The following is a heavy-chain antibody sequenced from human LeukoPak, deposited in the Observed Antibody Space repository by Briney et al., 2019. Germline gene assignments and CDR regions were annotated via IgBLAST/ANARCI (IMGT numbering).Heavy chain of an antibody. CDR1: GFVVNNNY. V-gene: IGHV3-53*01. CDR3: AREGRTGSGFGP. J-gene: IGHJ5*02. D-gene: IGHD3-9*01. CDR2: LYSDGST. Sequence: GSLRVSCAASGFVVNNNYMSWVGQPPGKGLEWVSILYSDGSTSYADSVKGRFTISRDDSKNTVYLQMNSLRAEDTAVYYCAREGRTGSGFGPLGQGIMVTVSS.